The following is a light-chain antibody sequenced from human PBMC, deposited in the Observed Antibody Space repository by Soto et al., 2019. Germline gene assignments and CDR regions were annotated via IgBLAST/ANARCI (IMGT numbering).Light chain of an antibody. CDR2: DAS. CDR1: QTVRNNY. CDR3: QQYGSSPWT. Sequence: EFVLTQSPGTLSLSPGERATLSCSASQTVRNNYLAWYQQKPGQAPRLLIYDASSRATGIPDRFSGGGSGTDFTLTIRRLEPEDFAVYYCQQYGSSPWTFGLGTKVDNK. J-gene: IGKJ1*01. V-gene: IGKV3-20*01.